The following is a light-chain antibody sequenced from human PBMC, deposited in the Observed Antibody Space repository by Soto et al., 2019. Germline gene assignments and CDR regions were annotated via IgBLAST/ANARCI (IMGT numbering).Light chain of an antibody. CDR2: DAS. V-gene: IGKV3-20*01. Sequence: EIVLTQSPAALSGSPVERASLSFRASQSVSSYLAWYQQKPGQAPRLLIYDASNRATGIPDRFSGSGSGTDFTLTISRLEPEDFAVYYCQQYGSSPRTFGQGTKVDIK. J-gene: IGKJ1*01. CDR3: QQYGSSPRT. CDR1: QSVSSY.